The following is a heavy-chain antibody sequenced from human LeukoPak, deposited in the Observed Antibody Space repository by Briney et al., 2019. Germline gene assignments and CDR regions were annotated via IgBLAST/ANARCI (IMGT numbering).Heavy chain of an antibody. D-gene: IGHD3-3*01. J-gene: IGHJ5*02. CDR3: AKDLALTITIFGVVIIP. CDR1: GFTFSSYA. V-gene: IGHV3-23*01. Sequence: QPRGSLRLSCAASGFTFSSYAMSWVRQAPGEGLEWVSAISGSGGSTYYADSVKGRFTISRDNSKNTLYLQMNSLIAEDTAVYYCAKDLALTITIFGVVIIPWGQGTLVTVSS. CDR2: ISGSGGST.